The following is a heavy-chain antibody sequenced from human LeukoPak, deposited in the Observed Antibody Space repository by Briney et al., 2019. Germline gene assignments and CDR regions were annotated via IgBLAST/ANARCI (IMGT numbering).Heavy chain of an antibody. V-gene: IGHV3-30*18. J-gene: IGHJ3*02. D-gene: IGHD3-22*01. Sequence: GGSLRLSCAASGFTFNNYGMHWVRQAPGKGLEWVAVISYDGRNIHYPDSVKGRFTISRDISTDTLWLQMDSLRTEDTAVYYCANYYDSSGYYALDMWGQGTMVTVSP. CDR1: GFTFNNYG. CDR2: ISYDGRNI. CDR3: ANYYDSSGYYALDM.